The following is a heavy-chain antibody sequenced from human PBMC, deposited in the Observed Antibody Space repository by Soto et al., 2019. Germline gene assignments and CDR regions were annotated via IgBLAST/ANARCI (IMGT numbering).Heavy chain of an antibody. CDR2: INPSGGST. V-gene: IGHV1-46*01. CDR1: GYTFTSYY. CDR3: ARDQSGSSSSYYYGMDV. D-gene: IGHD6-6*01. Sequence: GASVKVSCKASGYTFTSYYMHWVRQAPGQGLEWMGIINPSGGSTSYAQKFQGRVTMTRDTSTSTVYMELSSLRSEDTAVYYCARDQSGSSSSYYYGMDVWGQGTTVTVSS. J-gene: IGHJ6*02.